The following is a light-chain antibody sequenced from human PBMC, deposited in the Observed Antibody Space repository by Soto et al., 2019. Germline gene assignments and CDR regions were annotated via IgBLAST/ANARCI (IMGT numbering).Light chain of an antibody. CDR3: QQYGSSPFIT. J-gene: IGKJ5*01. CDR2: GAS. V-gene: IGKV3-20*01. CDR1: QSVSSSY. Sequence: EIVLTQSPGTLSLSPGEVATLSCRASQSVSSSYLAWYQQKPGQAPRLLIYGASSRATGIPDRFSGSGSGTDFTLTISRLEPEDFAVYYCQQYGSSPFITFGQGTRLEIK.